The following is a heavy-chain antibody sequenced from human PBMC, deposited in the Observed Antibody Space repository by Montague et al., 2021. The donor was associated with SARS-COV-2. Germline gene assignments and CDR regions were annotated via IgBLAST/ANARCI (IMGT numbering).Heavy chain of an antibody. J-gene: IGHJ6*02. Sequence: SETLSLTCTVSGGSISSYYWSWIRQSPGRGLEWIGRIHTSGSTNXXPSFNSRVTMSVDTSKNQFSLKLSSVTAADTAVYYCASGTYYDFWSGYYSHDYVSGMDVWGQGTMVTVSS. CDR3: ASGTYYDFWSGYYSHDYVSGMDV. CDR1: GGSISSYY. D-gene: IGHD3-3*01. V-gene: IGHV4-4*07. CDR2: IHTSGST.